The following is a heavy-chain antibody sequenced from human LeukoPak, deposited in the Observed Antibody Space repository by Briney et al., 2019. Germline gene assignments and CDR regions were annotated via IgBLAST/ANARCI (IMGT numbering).Heavy chain of an antibody. D-gene: IGHD2-2*01. Sequence: SETLSLTCTVSGGSISSGGYYWSWIRQHPGKGLEWIGYIYYSGSTYYNPSLKSRVTISVDTSKNQFSLKLSSVTAADTAVYYCARAHQLLPAYNWFDPWGQGTLVTVSS. CDR1: GGSISSGGYY. CDR2: IYYSGST. CDR3: ARAHQLLPAYNWFDP. J-gene: IGHJ5*02. V-gene: IGHV4-30-4*08.